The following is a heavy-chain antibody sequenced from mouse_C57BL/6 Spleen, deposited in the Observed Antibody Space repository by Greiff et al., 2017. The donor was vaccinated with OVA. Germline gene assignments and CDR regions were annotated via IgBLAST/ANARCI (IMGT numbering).Heavy chain of an antibody. J-gene: IGHJ3*01. CDR1: GYAFSSSW. CDR2: IYPGDGDT. D-gene: IGHD1-1*01. Sequence: VQLQQSGPELVKPGASVKISCKASGYAFSSSWMNWVKQRPGKGLEWIGRIYPGDGDTNYNGKFKGKATLTADKSSSTAYMQLSSLTSEDSAVYFCARGDYYGSSYDRFAYWGQGTLVTVSA. V-gene: IGHV1-82*01. CDR3: ARGDYYGSSYDRFAY.